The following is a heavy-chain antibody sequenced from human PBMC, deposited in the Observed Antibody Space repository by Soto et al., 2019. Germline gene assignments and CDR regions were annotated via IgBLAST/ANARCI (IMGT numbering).Heavy chain of an antibody. CDR2: IWYDGSNK. Sequence: QVQLVESGGGVVQPGRSLRLSCAASGFTFSSYGMHWVRQAPGKGLEWVAAIWYDGSNKYYADSVKGRFTISRDNSKNTLYLQMTSMRAEDTAVYYWAVETPDYYFDFWGQGTLVTVSS. D-gene: IGHD5-18*01. V-gene: IGHV3-33*01. CDR3: AVETPDYYFDF. CDR1: GFTFSSYG. J-gene: IGHJ4*02.